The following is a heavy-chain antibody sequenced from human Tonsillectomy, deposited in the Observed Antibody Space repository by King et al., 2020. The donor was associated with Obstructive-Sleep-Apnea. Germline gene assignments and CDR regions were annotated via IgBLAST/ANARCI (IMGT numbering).Heavy chain of an antibody. D-gene: IGHD6-19*01. CDR3: ARVPYITGWSGWFDP. V-gene: IGHV4-39*07. J-gene: IGHJ5*02. Sequence: QLQESGPGLVKPSETLSLTCTVSGGSISSSSYYWGWIRQPPGKGLEWIGSIYDSGSTNNNPSLKSRVTISIDTSKNKFSLKLSSLTAADTAVYYCARVPYITGWSGWFDPWGQGTLVTVSS. CDR2: IYDSGST. CDR1: GGSISSSSYY.